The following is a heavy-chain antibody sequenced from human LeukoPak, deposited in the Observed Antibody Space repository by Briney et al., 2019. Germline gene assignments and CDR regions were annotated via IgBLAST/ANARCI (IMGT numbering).Heavy chain of an antibody. CDR2: IIPILGIA. CDR3: ATAYPIVRGVTHWFDP. V-gene: IGHV1-69*04. D-gene: IGHD3-10*01. CDR1: GGTFSSYA. J-gene: IGHJ5*02. Sequence: ASVKVSCKASGGTFSSYAISRVRQAPGQGLEWMGRIIPILGIANYAQKFQGRVTITADKSTSTAYMELSSLRSEDTAVYYCATAYPIVRGVTHWFDPWGQGTLVTVSS.